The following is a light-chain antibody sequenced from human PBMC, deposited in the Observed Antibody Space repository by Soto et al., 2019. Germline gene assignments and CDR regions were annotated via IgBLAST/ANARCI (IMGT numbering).Light chain of an antibody. CDR2: DVS. Sequence: QSALTQPASVSGSPGQSITISCTRTSSDVGGSNYVSWYQQHPGKAPKLMIYDVSNRPSGVSNRFSGSKSGNTASLTISGLQAEDEADYYCGSYSSSSTLYVFGTGTKLPS. J-gene: IGLJ1*01. CDR1: SSDVGGSNY. CDR3: GSYSSSSTLYV. V-gene: IGLV2-14*03.